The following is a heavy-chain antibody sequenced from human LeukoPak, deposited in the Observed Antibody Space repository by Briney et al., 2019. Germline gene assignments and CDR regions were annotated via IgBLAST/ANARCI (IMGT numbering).Heavy chain of an antibody. CDR2: ISYDGSNK. CDR3: ARAEYDSSGYFEDY. D-gene: IGHD3-22*01. CDR1: GFTFSSYA. J-gene: IGHJ4*02. Sequence: GGSLRLSCAASGFTFSSYAMHWVRQAPGKGLEWVAVISYDGSNKYYADSVKGRFTISRDNSKNTLYLQMNSLRAEDTAVYYCARAEYDSSGYFEDYWGQGTLVTVSS. V-gene: IGHV3-30-3*01.